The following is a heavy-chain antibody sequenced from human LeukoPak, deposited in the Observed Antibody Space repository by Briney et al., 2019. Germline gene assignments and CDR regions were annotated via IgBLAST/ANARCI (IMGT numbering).Heavy chain of an antibody. D-gene: IGHD6-13*01. J-gene: IGHJ4*02. CDR1: GFTFSSYW. CDR2: ISSDGSIT. V-gene: IGHV3-74*01. CDR3: ASHSSSWYGFDY. Sequence: GGSLRLSCAASGFTFSSYWMHWVRQAPGKGLVWVSRISSDGSITSYADSVKGRFTISRDNSKNTLYLQMNSLRAEDTAVYYCASHSSSWYGFDYWGQGTLVTVSS.